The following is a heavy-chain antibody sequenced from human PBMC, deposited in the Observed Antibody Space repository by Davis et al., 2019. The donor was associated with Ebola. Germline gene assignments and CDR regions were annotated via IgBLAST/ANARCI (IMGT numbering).Heavy chain of an antibody. CDR2: IWYDGSNK. V-gene: IGHV3-30*02. D-gene: IGHD2-2*01. CDR3: AKYARYCSSTSCPLDY. CDR1: GFTFSSYG. J-gene: IGHJ4*02. Sequence: GESLKISCAASGFTFSSYGMHWVRQAPAKGLERVAVIWYDGSNKYYADSVKGRFTISRDNSKNTLYLQMNSLRAEDTAVYYCAKYARYCSSTSCPLDYWGQGTLVTVSS.